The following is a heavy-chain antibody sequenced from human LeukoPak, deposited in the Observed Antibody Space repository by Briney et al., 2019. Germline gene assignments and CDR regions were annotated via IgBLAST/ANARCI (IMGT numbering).Heavy chain of an antibody. CDR3: ARADYYYDSSGYYPFDY. CDR1: GFTVSSNY. Sequence: PGGSLRLSCAASGFTVSSNYMSWVRQAPGKGLEWVSVIYSGGSTYYADSVKGRFTISRDNSKNTLYLQMNSLRAEDTAVYYCARADYYYDSSGYYPFDYWGQGTLVTVSS. CDR2: IYSGGST. D-gene: IGHD3-22*01. J-gene: IGHJ4*02. V-gene: IGHV3-66*01.